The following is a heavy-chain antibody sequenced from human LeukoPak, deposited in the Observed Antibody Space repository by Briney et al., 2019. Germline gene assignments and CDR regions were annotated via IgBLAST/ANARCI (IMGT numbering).Heavy chain of an antibody. CDR3: SGWKGGDDC. CDR2: IRSKAQNYAT. D-gene: IGHD1-1*01. J-gene: IGHJ4*02. CDR1: GFTFSDSA. Sequence: GGSLKLSCSASGFTFSDSAKHWVRQASGKGLEWVGHIRSKAQNYATAYAASVRGRFTISRDDSKNTAYLQMNSLKTEDTAVYYCSGWKGGDDCWGQGALVTVSS. V-gene: IGHV3-73*01.